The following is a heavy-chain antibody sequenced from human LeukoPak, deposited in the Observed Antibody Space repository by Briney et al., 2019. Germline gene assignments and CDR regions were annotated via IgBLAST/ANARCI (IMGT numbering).Heavy chain of an antibody. D-gene: IGHD6-19*01. CDR2: IYYSGST. Sequence: PSETLSLTCTVSGGSISSSSYYWGWIRQPPGKGLEWIGYIYYSGSTNYNPSLKSRVTISVDTSKNQFSLKLSSVTAADTAVYYCARGVGRGWHVDYWGQGTLVTVSS. CDR3: ARGVGRGWHVDY. CDR1: GGSISSSSYY. V-gene: IGHV4-61*05. J-gene: IGHJ4*02.